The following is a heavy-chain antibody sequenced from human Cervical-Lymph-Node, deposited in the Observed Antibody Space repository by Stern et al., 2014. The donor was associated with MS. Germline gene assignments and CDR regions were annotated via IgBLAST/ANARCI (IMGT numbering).Heavy chain of an antibody. CDR3: ARGARYSDSSGYYFYFDY. V-gene: IGHV4-31*03. J-gene: IGHJ4*02. CDR2: IYYTGSA. CDR1: GGSINSGGYY. D-gene: IGHD3-22*01. Sequence: LQLQESGPGLVKPSQTLPLTCTVSGGSINSGGYYWSWIRQYPGKGLEWIGYIYYTGSAYYDPSLKSRLSMSIDTSKNQFSLNLNSVTAADTAVYYCARGARYSDSSGYYFYFDYWGQGTLVTVSS.